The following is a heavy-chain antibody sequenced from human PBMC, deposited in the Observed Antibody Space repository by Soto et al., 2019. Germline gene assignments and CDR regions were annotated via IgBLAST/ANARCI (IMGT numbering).Heavy chain of an antibody. D-gene: IGHD2-2*02. CDR2: ISYDENHK. CDR1: GFTFSYYG. V-gene: IGHV3-30*18. J-gene: IGHJ5*02. Sequence: VHLVESGGGVVQPGRSLRLSCADSGFTFSYYGMHWVRQAPGKGLEWVAVISYDENHKYYAYSVKGRFTISRDISNNTMFLQMSSLSAEDTATYYCGKDGSDVCYIPGWFVPWGQGTLVAVSS. CDR3: GKDGSDVCYIPGWFVP.